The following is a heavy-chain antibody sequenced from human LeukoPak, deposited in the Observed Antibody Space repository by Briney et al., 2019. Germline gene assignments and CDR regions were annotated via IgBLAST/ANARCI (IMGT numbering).Heavy chain of an antibody. CDR3: AREGVKYYDFWSGYQNWFDP. J-gene: IGHJ5*02. CDR2: IHHTGTP. CDR1: GASISTNTHY. D-gene: IGHD3-3*01. Sequence: SETLSLTCIVSGASISTNTHYWGWVRQPPGKGLEWIASIHHTGTPYYNPSLKSRVTISVDTSKNQFSLKLSSVTAADTAVYYCAREGVKYYDFWSGYQNWFDPWGQGTLVTVSS. V-gene: IGHV4-39*07.